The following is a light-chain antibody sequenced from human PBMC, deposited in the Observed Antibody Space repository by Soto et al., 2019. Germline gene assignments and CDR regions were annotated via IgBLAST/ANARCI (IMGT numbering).Light chain of an antibody. Sequence: DIQMTQSPSTLSVSVGDRVTITCRASQSINNWLAWYQQKPGEAPTLLIYDASNLESGVPSRFSGSGSGTEFTLTISSLQPEDFATYYCQQSYSTPITFGQGTRLEIK. CDR1: QSINNW. CDR2: DAS. J-gene: IGKJ5*01. CDR3: QQSYSTPIT. V-gene: IGKV1-5*01.